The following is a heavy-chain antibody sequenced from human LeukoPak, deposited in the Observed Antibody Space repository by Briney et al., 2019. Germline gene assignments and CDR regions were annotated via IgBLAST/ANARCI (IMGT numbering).Heavy chain of an antibody. V-gene: IGHV3-23*01. J-gene: IGHJ4*02. CDR3: AKQGYQLDFDY. CDR1: GFTFSSND. CDR2: ISGSGGST. D-gene: IGHD1-1*01. Sequence: GGSLRLYCAASGFTFSSNDMGWVRQAPGKGLEWVSAISGSGGSTYYADSVKGRFTISRDNPKNTLYLQMNSLRAEDTAVYYCAKQGYQLDFDYWGQGTLVTVSS.